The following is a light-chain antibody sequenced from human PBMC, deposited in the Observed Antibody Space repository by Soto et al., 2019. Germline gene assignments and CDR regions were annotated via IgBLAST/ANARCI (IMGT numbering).Light chain of an antibody. V-gene: IGKV3-15*01. J-gene: IGKJ4*01. Sequence: EIVMTQSPATLSVSPGERATLSCRASQSVGSDLAWYQQKPGQAPRFLIYGASIRAASTPARFSGSGSGTEFTLTISSLQSEDFAVYYCQQYKNWPPLTFGGGTKV. CDR2: GAS. CDR1: QSVGSD. CDR3: QQYKNWPPLT.